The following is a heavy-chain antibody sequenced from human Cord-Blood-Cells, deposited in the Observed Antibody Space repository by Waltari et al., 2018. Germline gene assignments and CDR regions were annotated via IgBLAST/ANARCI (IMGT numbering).Heavy chain of an antibody. CDR1: GYTLTGYY. CDR2: INPNSGGT. V-gene: IGHV1-2*02. D-gene: IGHD1-26*01. CDR3: ARDGGSGSYGTDY. Sequence: QVQLVQSGAEVKKPGASVKVYCKASGYTLTGYYMHWVRQATGQGLEWMGLINPNSGGTNYAQKFQGRVTMTRDTSISTAYMELSRLRSDDTAVYYCARDGGSGSYGTDYWGQGTLVTVSS. J-gene: IGHJ4*02.